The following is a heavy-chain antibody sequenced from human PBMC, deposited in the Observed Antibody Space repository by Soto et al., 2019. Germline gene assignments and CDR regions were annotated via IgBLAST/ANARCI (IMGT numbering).Heavy chain of an antibody. CDR3: AKEPMGIWYFDL. CDR1: GFTFSSYR. Sequence: VSLRLSCAASGFTFSSYRIHWARQTPGKGLVWVSRINSDGSSTSHADSVKGRFTISRDTAKNTLLLQLNSLRAEVTAVYYCAKEPMGIWYFDLWGRGTLVTVAS. V-gene: IGHV3-74*01. D-gene: IGHD3-10*01. CDR2: INSDGSST. J-gene: IGHJ2*01.